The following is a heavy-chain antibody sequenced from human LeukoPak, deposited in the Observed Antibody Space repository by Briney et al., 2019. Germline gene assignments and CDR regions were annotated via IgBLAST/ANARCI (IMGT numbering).Heavy chain of an antibody. J-gene: IGHJ5*02. D-gene: IGHD2-15*01. CDR1: GYIFTSYW. V-gene: IGHV5-51*01. Sequence: GESLKISCKASGYIFTSYWIGWVRQMPGKGLEWMGIIYPGDSDTRYSPSFQGQVTISADKSISTAYLQWSSLKASDTAMYYCARQPGVVAATNNWFDPWGQGTLVTVSS. CDR2: IYPGDSDT. CDR3: ARQPGVVAATNNWFDP.